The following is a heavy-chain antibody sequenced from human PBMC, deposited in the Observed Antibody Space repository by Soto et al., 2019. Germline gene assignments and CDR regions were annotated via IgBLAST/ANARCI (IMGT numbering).Heavy chain of an antibody. Sequence: QVQLVQSGAEVKKPGASVRVSCKASGYTFTSYGISWVRQAPGQGLEWMGWISAYNGNTKYAQKLQGRVTMTTDTSTSTSYMEVRSLRSDDSAVYYCARDLVVGLVDYWGQGTLVTVSS. D-gene: IGHD6-19*01. V-gene: IGHV1-18*01. CDR2: ISAYNGNT. J-gene: IGHJ4*02. CDR1: GYTFTSYG. CDR3: ARDLVVGLVDY.